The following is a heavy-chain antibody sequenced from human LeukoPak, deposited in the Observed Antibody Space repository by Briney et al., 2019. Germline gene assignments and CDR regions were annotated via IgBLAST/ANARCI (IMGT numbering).Heavy chain of an antibody. CDR3: ARVSAPRRRIVGTNYFDY. CDR2: MYYSGST. J-gene: IGHJ4*02. D-gene: IGHD1-26*01. Sequence: SETLSLTCTVSSASISSGASYWGWIRQPPGRGLEWIGTMYYSGSTYYNPSLNSRVTISVDTSKNHFSLELNSVTAADTAVYYCARVSAPRRRIVGTNYFDYRGKGTLVTVSS. V-gene: IGHV4-39*02. CDR1: SASISSGASY.